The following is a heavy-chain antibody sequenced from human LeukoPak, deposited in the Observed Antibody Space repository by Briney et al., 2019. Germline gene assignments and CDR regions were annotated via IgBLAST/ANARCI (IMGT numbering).Heavy chain of an antibody. D-gene: IGHD1-1*01. V-gene: IGHV4-39*07. CDR2: IYYSGST. J-gene: IGHJ5*02. CDR3: ATLTTPGWFNP. Sequence: SETLSLTCTVSGGSISSTSYYWGWIRQPPGKGLEWIGNIYYSGSTYYNPSLKSRVTISVDTSKNQFSLKLSSVTAADTAVYYCATLTTPGWFNPWGQGTLVTVSS. CDR1: GGSISSTSYY.